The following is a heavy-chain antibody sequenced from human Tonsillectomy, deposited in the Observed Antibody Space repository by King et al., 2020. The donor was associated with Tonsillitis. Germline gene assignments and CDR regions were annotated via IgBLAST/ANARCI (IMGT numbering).Heavy chain of an antibody. CDR3: AKDNDFWSGPPMDV. Sequence: VQLVESGGGVVQPGGSLRLSCAASGFTLDDYAMHWVRQAPGKGLEWVSLISGDGGSAYYADSVKGRFTISRDNSKNSLYLQMNSLRTEDTALYYCAKDNDFWSGPPMDVWGKGTTVTVSS. V-gene: IGHV3-43*02. CDR2: ISGDGGSA. CDR1: GFTLDDYA. D-gene: IGHD3-3*01. J-gene: IGHJ6*04.